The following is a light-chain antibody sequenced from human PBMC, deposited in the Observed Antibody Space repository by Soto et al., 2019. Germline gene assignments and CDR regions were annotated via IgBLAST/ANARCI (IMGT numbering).Light chain of an antibody. J-gene: IGKJ5*01. CDR3: QQYGSSPIT. Sequence: EIVLTQSPGTLSLSPGERATLSCRARQSVSSSYLAWYQQKPGQAPRLLIYSVSSRATGIPDRFSGSGSGTDFTLTISRLEPEDFAVYYCQQYGSSPITFGQGTRLEIK. V-gene: IGKV3-20*01. CDR2: SVS. CDR1: QSVSSSY.